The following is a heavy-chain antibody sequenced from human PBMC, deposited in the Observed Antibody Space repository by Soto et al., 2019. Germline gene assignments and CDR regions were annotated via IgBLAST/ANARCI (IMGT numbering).Heavy chain of an antibody. CDR2: INSDGSST. J-gene: IGHJ2*01. V-gene: IGHV3-74*01. D-gene: IGHD6-13*01. Sequence: GGSLRLSCAASGFTFSSYWMHWVRQAPGKGLVWVSRINSDGSSTSYADSVKGRFTISRDNAKNTLYLQMNSLRAEDTAVYYCASSIAAAGYWYFDLWGRGTLVTVSS. CDR3: ASSIAAAGYWYFDL. CDR1: GFTFSSYW.